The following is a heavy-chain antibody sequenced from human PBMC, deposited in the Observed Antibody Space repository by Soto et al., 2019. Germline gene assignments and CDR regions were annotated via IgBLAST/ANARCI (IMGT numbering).Heavy chain of an antibody. D-gene: IGHD2-2*01. CDR3: ARSQGSSTSLEIYYYYYYGMDV. CDR1: GGTFGSYA. CDR2: IIPIPGTA. J-gene: IGHJ6*02. Sequence: SVKVSCKASGGTFGSYAISWVRQAPGQRLEWMGGIIPIPGTANYAQKFQGRVTIAADESTSTAYMELSSLRSEDTAVYYCARSQGSSTSLEIYYYYYYGMDVWGQGTTVTVSS. V-gene: IGHV1-69*13.